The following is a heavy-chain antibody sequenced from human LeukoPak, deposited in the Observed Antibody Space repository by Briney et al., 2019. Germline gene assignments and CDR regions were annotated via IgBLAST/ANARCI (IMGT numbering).Heavy chain of an antibody. CDR2: IYSGGST. CDR3: ARCGSSWYFDY. Sequence: GGSLRLSCAASGFTVSSNYMSWVRQAPRKGLEWVSVIYSGGSTYYADSVKGRFTISRDNSKNTLYLQMNSLRAEDTAVYYCARCGSSWYFDYWGQGTLVTVSS. V-gene: IGHV3-66*01. CDR1: GFTVSSNY. J-gene: IGHJ4*02. D-gene: IGHD6-13*01.